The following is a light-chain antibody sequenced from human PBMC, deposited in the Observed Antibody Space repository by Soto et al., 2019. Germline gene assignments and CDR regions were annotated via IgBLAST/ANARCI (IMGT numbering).Light chain of an antibody. CDR1: ISDVGSYNR. Sequence: QSALTQPPSVSGSPGQSVTISCTGTISDVGSYNRVSWYQQRPGTAPKLMIYEVSNRPSGVPDRFSGSKSGNTASLTISGLQAEDEADYYCSSYTSSSTDVFGTGTKLTVL. V-gene: IGLV2-18*02. CDR3: SSYTSSSTDV. CDR2: EVS. J-gene: IGLJ1*01.